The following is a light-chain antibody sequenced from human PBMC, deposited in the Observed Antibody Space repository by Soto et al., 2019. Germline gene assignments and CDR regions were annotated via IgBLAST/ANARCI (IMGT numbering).Light chain of an antibody. Sequence: QSALSQPASVSGTPGQSITISCTGTSSDVGGYNYVSWYQQQPGKAPELMIYEVSNRPSGVSNRFSGSKSGNTASLTISGLQAEDEADYYCSSYTSSSTYVFGTGTKVTVL. CDR1: SSDVGGYNY. V-gene: IGLV2-14*01. CDR2: EVS. CDR3: SSYTSSSTYV. J-gene: IGLJ1*01.